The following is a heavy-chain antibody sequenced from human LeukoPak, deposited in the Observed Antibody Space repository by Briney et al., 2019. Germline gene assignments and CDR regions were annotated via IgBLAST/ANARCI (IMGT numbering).Heavy chain of an antibody. CDR2: INTGSTYM. J-gene: IGHJ6*03. D-gene: IGHD1-1*01. CDR1: GFYFGGYS. CDR3: ARVEATTGRNYHYYYMDV. V-gene: IGHV3-21*01. Sequence: GGSLRLSCAASGFYFGGYSMNWVRQAPGKGLEWVSSINTGSTYMYYADSVKGRFTISRDNAKNSLRLQMSSLRVEDTAVYFCARVEATTGRNYHYYYMDVWGKGTTVTVSS.